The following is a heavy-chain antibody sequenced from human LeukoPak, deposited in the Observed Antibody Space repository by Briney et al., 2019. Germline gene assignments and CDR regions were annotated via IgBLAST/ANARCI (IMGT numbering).Heavy chain of an antibody. CDR2: IIPIFGTA. Sequence: ASVKLSCKASGGTFSSYAISWVRQAPGQGLEWLGGIIPIFGTANYAQKFQGRVTITADESTSTAYMELSSLRSEDTAVYYCARVRCSSTSCYERGFDYWGQGTLVTVSS. CDR3: ARVRCSSTSCYERGFDY. J-gene: IGHJ4*02. D-gene: IGHD2-2*01. V-gene: IGHV1-69*13. CDR1: GGTFSSYA.